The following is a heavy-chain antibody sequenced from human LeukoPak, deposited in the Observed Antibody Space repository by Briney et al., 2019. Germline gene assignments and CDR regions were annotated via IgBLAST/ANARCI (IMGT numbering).Heavy chain of an antibody. V-gene: IGHV1-2*06. D-gene: IGHD6-19*01. J-gene: IGHJ4*02. CDR3: ARDPRIAVAGKYFDY. CDR2: INPNSGGT. Sequence: ASVKVSCKTSGYTFTGYYMHWVRQAPGQGLEWMGRINPNSGGTNYAQKFQGRVTMTTDTSISTAYMELSRLRSDDTAVYYCARDPRIAVAGKYFDYWGQGTLVTVSS. CDR1: GYTFTGYY.